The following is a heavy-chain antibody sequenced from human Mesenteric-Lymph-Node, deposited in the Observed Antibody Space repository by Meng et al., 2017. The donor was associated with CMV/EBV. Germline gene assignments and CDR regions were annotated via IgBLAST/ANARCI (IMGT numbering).Heavy chain of an antibody. Sequence: CTCAGCVITDGSWWRWVRQSLKGGVEWLGGVYQGGNTNYDPTLKSRVTISVDKSKNQFFLKLNSVTAADTAGYYCARGFGGSGLFDYWGQGTLVTVSS. CDR1: GCVITDGSW. D-gene: IGHD3-10*01. CDR2: VYQGGNT. V-gene: IGHV4-4*02. CDR3: ARGFGGSGLFDY. J-gene: IGHJ4*02.